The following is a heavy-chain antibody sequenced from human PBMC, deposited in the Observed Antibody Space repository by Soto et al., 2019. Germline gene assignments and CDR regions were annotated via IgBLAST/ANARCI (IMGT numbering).Heavy chain of an antibody. CDR1: GFTFSSYA. V-gene: IGHV3-23*01. CDR2: ISGSGGST. J-gene: IGHJ6*02. CDR3: TKGIMVRGVIPNDNYYYYFGMYV. Sequence: EVQLLESGGGLVQPGGSLRLSCAASGFTFSSYAMSWVRQAPGKGLEWVSAISGSGGSTYYADSVKGRFTISRDNSKNTLYLQMNSLRAEDTAVYYCTKGIMVRGVIPNDNYYYYFGMYVWCQVTMVTVSS. D-gene: IGHD3-10*01.